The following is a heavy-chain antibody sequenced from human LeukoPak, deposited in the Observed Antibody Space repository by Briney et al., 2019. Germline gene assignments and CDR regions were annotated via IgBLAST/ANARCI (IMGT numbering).Heavy chain of an antibody. CDR1: GFTFSSYA. CDR2: ISGSGDRT. Sequence: GGYLRRYCAASGFTFSSYAMNWVRQAPGKGLEWVSSISGSGDRTYYADSEKGRFTISRDNSKNTLYLQMNSLRAEDTAVYYCARGVVPAAMRYWYFDLWGRGTLVTVSS. D-gene: IGHD2-2*01. J-gene: IGHJ2*01. CDR3: ARGVVPAAMRYWYFDL. V-gene: IGHV3-23*01.